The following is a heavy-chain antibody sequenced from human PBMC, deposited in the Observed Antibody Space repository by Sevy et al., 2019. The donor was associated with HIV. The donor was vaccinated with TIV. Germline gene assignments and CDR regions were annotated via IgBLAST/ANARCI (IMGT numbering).Heavy chain of an antibody. V-gene: IGHV3-66*01. D-gene: IGHD5-18*01. CDR3: ARGKSGYGYGLDY. CDR1: GFPVSSNY. J-gene: IGHJ4*02. CDR2: FYSDGST. Sequence: GGSLRLSCAASGFPVSSNYMSWVRQAPGKGLEWGSVFYSDGSTYHADYVKGRFTISRDNSKNTLYLQMNSLRVEDTAVYYCARGKSGYGYGLDYWGQGTLVTVSS.